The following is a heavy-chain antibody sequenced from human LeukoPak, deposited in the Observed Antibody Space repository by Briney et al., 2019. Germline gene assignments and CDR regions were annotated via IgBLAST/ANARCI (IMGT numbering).Heavy chain of an antibody. D-gene: IGHD2-21*01. V-gene: IGHV3-21*01. CDR1: GFTFSTYT. J-gene: IGHJ4*02. Sequence: GGSLRLSCAASGFTFSTYTMAWVRQAPGKGLQWVSSIETSSTYINYADSVKGRFTISRDNAKNSPYLQMASLRAEDTAVYYCPRAPLSAVVDYWARGPLVPVSS. CDR3: PRAPLSAVVDY. CDR2: IETSSTYI.